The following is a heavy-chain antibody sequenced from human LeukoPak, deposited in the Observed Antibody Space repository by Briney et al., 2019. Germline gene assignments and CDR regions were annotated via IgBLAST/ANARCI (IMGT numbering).Heavy chain of an antibody. CDR3: ARGRSSGYGHLNY. CDR2: VNQSGST. V-gene: IGHV4-34*01. Sequence: SETLSLTCAVYGESFSGFYGTWIRQPPGKGLEWIAEVNQSGSTNYNPSLKSRVTISIDTSKNHFSLKVASVTAADTALYYCARGRSSGYGHLNYWGQGTLVTVSS. CDR1: GESFSGFY. J-gene: IGHJ4*02. D-gene: IGHD3-22*01.